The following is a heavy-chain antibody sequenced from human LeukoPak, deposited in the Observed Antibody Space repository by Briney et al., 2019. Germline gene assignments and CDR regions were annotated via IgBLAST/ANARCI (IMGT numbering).Heavy chain of an antibody. CDR2: FYNSGST. CDR1: GGSISSYF. V-gene: IGHV4-59*01. J-gene: IGHJ1*01. D-gene: IGHD6-19*01. CDR3: AGGARWLAYDF. Sequence: SETLSLTCTVSGGSISSYFWSWIRQAPGKGLEWIGYFYNSGSTNYNPSLKSRVIISLDTSKDQLSLKLSSVAAADTAVYYCAGGARWLAYDFWGQGTLVTVSS.